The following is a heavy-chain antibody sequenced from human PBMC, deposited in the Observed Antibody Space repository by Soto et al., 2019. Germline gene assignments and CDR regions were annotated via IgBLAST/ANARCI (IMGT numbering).Heavy chain of an antibody. J-gene: IGHJ6*03. V-gene: IGHV1-69*08. Sequence: QVQLVQSGAEVKKPGSSVKVSCKASGGTFSSYTISWVRQAPGQGLEWMGRIIPILGIANYAQKFQGRVTITADKSTSTAYMELSSLRSEDTAVYYCARDVEGGYGLERGGEYYYYYMDVWGKGTTVTVSS. CDR2: IIPILGIA. D-gene: IGHD1-1*01. CDR1: GGTFSSYT. CDR3: ARDVEGGYGLERGGEYYYYYMDV.